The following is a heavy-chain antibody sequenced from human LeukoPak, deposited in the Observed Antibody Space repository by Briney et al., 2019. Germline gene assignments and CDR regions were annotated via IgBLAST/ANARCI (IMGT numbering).Heavy chain of an antibody. V-gene: IGHV6-1*01. Sequence: SQTLSLTCAISADSVSSNSVTWNWIRQSPSRGLEWLGRTYYRSTWYNDYAVSVRGRITVNPDTSKNRFSLHLNSVTPEDTAVYYCARRLTQYDCFDPWGQGILVTVSS. CDR2: TYYRSTWYN. D-gene: IGHD2-2*01. CDR1: ADSVSSNSVT. CDR3: ARRLTQYDCFDP. J-gene: IGHJ5*02.